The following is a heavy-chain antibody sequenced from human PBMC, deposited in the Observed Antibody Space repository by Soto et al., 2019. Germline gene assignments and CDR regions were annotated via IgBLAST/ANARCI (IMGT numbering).Heavy chain of an antibody. D-gene: IGHD3-22*01. CDR3: ARDERLWYYYDRSGQRGGMDV. CDR2: ISYDGSNK. Sequence: QVQLVESGGGVVQPGRSLRLSCAASGFTFSSYAMHWVRQAPGKGLEWVAVISYDGSNKYYADSVKGRFTISRDNSKNTLYLQMSSLRAEDTAVYYCARDERLWYYYDRSGQRGGMDVWSQGTTVSVYS. CDR1: GFTFSSYA. V-gene: IGHV3-30-3*01. J-gene: IGHJ6*02.